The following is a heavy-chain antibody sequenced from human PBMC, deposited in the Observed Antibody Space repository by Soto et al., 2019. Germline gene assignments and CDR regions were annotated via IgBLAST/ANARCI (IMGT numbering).Heavy chain of an antibody. CDR1: GFTFSSYG. CDR3: AKGYGEISVDY. J-gene: IGHJ4*02. CDR2: ISYDGSNK. D-gene: IGHD4-17*01. Sequence: QVQLVESGGGVVQPGRSLRLSCAASGFTFSSYGMHWVRQAPGKGLEWVAVISYDGSNKYYADSVKGRFTISRDNSKNTLYLQMNSLRAEDTAVYYCAKGYGEISVDYWGQGTLVTVSS. V-gene: IGHV3-30*18.